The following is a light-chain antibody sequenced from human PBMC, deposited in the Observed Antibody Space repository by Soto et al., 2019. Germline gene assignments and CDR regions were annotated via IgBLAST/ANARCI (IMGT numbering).Light chain of an antibody. Sequence: DIQLTQSPSFLSASVGDRVTITCRASQGISSYLAWYQQKPGKAPKLLIYAASTLQSGVPSRFSGSGSGTEFTLTIASLQPKVFAIYSCQQLNSYPLPSGGGTKVEIK. J-gene: IGKJ4*01. V-gene: IGKV1-9*01. CDR3: QQLNSYPLP. CDR1: QGISSY. CDR2: AAS.